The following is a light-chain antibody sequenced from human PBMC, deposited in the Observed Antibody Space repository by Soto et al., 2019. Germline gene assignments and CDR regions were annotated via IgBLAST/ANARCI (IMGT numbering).Light chain of an antibody. Sequence: QSVLTQPASVSGSPGQSITISCTGTSSDVGGYNYVSWYQQHPGEAPKLIIYDVSYRPSGVSNRFSGSKSGNTASLTISGPQAEDEADYFCNSYSSSSPYVFGTGTKVTVL. CDR2: DVS. V-gene: IGLV2-14*01. J-gene: IGLJ1*01. CDR1: SSDVGGYNY. CDR3: NSYSSSSPYV.